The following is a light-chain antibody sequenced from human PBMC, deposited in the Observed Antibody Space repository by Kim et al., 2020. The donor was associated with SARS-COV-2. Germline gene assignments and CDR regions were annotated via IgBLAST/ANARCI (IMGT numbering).Light chain of an antibody. CDR2: GAS. V-gene: IGKV3-20*01. Sequence: GEEPTPSWRQRQAGGSRGLGEQQQKAGKGPRLLIYGASSRATGIPDRFSGSGSGTDFTLTISRLEPEDFALYYCQQYGNLPRTFGQGTKVDIK. CDR1: QAGGSRG. J-gene: IGKJ1*01. CDR3: QQYGNLPRT.